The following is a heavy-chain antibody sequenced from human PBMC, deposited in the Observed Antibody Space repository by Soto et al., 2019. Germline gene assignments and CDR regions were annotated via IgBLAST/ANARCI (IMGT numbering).Heavy chain of an antibody. V-gene: IGHV3-30*18. CDR3: AKDTFAYCSGGSCLYYYGMDV. D-gene: IGHD2-15*01. CDR2: ISYDGRNK. J-gene: IGHJ6*02. Sequence: QVQLVESGGGVVQPGRSLRLSCAAPGFTFTTYGMHWVRQAPGKGLEWVAVISYDGRNKYYADSVKGRFTVSRDNSNNTVYLQLNRLRAEDTAVYYCAKDTFAYCSGGSCLYYYGMDVWGQGTTVTVSS. CDR1: GFTFTTYG.